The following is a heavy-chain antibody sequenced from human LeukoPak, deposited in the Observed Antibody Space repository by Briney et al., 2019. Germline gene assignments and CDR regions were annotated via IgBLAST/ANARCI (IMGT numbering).Heavy chain of an antibody. J-gene: IGHJ4*02. CDR1: GGSISSSSYY. CDR2: IYYNGST. D-gene: IGHD2-2*01. V-gene: IGHV4-39*01. CDR3: ASRKYLVGFDY. Sequence: SETLSLTCTVSGGSISSSSYYWGWIRQPPGKGLEWIGSIYYNGSTYYNPSLKSRVTISVDTSKNQFSLKLSSVTAADTAVYYCASRKYLVGFDYWGQGTLVTVSS.